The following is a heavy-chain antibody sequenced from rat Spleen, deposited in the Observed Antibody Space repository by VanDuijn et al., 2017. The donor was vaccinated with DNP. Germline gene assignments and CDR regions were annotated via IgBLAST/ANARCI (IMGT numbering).Heavy chain of an antibody. D-gene: IGHD4-2*01. CDR1: GLSLTSNS. Sequence: QVQLKESGPGLVQPSQTLSLTCTVSGLSLTSNSVSWIRQPPGKGLEWMGVIWSNGGTDYNSAIKSRLSISRDTSKSQVFLKMSSLKTEDTATYYCARGDEVMDAWGQGASVTVSS. CDR3: ARGDEVMDA. CDR2: IWSNGGT. J-gene: IGHJ4*01. V-gene: IGHV2-47*01.